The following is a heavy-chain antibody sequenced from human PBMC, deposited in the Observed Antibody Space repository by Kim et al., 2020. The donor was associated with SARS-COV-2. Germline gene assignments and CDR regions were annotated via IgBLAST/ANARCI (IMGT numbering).Heavy chain of an antibody. CDR1: GFTFSNAW. V-gene: IGHV3-15*01. D-gene: IGHD5-12*01. J-gene: IGHJ6*02. CDR3: TTDRVSGYDPYYYYYGMDV. Sequence: GGSLRLSCAASGFTFSNAWMSWVRQAPGKGLEWVGRIKSKTDGGTTDYAAPVKGRFTISRDDSKNTLYLQMNSLKTEDTAVYYCTTDRVSGYDPYYYYYGMDVWGQVTTVTASS. CDR2: IKSKTDGGTT.